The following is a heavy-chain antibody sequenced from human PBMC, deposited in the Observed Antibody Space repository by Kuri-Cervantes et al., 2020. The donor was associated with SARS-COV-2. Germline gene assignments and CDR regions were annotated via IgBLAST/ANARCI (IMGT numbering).Heavy chain of an antibody. J-gene: IGHJ5*02. Sequence: GESLKISCAASGFTFSTYALHWVRQAPGKGLEWVAVISHDGSTTFYADSVKGRFTASRDNSKDTLYLQMNSLRPEDTAVHYCARELSAYCTDGICSRGMWFDPWGQGTPVTVSS. CDR2: ISHDGSTT. D-gene: IGHD2-8*01. CDR1: GFTFSTYA. CDR3: ARELSAYCTDGICSRGMWFDP. V-gene: IGHV3-30*04.